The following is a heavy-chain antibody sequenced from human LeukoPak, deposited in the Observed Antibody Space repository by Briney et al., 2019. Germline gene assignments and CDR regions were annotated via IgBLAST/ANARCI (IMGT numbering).Heavy chain of an antibody. V-gene: IGHV4-59*01. CDR1: GGSISSYY. CDR2: IYYSGST. D-gene: IGHD6-19*01. J-gene: IGHJ4*02. CDR3: ARVSEQYSSGWYYFDY. Sequence: SETLSLTCTVSGGSISSYYWSWIRQPPGKGLEWIGYIYYSGSTNYNPSLKSRFTISVDTSKNQFSLTLSSVTAADTAVYYCARVSEQYSSGWYYFDYWGQGTLVTVSS.